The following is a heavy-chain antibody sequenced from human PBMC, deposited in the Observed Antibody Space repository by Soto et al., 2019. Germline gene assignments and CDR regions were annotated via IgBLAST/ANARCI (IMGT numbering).Heavy chain of an antibody. D-gene: IGHD3-9*01. V-gene: IGHV3-30-3*01. CDR3: ARENTDWQFDY. J-gene: IGHJ4*02. Sequence: PGGSLRLSCAASGFTFSTFAMHWVRQAPGKGLEWVTLISYDGSSKYYADSVKGRFTISRDNSKNTLHLQMNSLRGEDTAVYYCARENTDWQFDYWGQRTLVTVSS. CDR2: ISYDGSSK. CDR1: GFTFSTFA.